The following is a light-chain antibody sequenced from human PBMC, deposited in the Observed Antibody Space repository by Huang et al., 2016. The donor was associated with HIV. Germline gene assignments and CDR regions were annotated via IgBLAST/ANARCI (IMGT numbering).Light chain of an antibody. CDR1: QSLIHSNGNTY. V-gene: IGKV2-30*02. CDR2: QVS. J-gene: IGKJ4*01. CDR3: MQGTHLFT. Sequence: VVLTQSPLYLSVTLGQPASISCRSSQSLIHSNGNTYLNWFQQRPGHSPRRLISQVSRRDCGVPDRCSGSGSGTDFTLKISRVEAEDVGVYYCMQGTHLFTFGGGTRVDIK.